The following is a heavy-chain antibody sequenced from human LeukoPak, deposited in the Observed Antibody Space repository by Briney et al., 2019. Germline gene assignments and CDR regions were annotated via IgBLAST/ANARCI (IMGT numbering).Heavy chain of an antibody. CDR3: ARDPGVLGATDFDY. CDR1: GYTFTSYA. D-gene: IGHD1-26*01. Sequence: ASVKVSCKASGYTFTSYAMNWVRQAPGQGLEWMGWINTNTGDPTYAQGFTGRFVFSLDTSVSTAYLQISSLKAEDTAVYYCARDPGVLGATDFDYWGQGTLVTVSS. CDR2: INTNTGDP. V-gene: IGHV7-4-1*02. J-gene: IGHJ4*02.